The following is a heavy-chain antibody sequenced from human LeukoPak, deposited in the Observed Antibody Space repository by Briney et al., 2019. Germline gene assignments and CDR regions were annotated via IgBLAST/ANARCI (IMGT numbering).Heavy chain of an antibody. Sequence: GGSLRLSCTASGFTLNNFAMSWVRQAPGKGLEWVSLLNINDRKFYAASVKGRFAVSRDTSMNRLFLQMNNLRADGTAIYYCAKHPPTGNYDYWGQGTLVTVSS. V-gene: IGHV3-23*01. D-gene: IGHD1-14*01. CDR3: AKHPPTGNYDY. CDR2: LNINDRK. CDR1: GFTLNNFA. J-gene: IGHJ4*02.